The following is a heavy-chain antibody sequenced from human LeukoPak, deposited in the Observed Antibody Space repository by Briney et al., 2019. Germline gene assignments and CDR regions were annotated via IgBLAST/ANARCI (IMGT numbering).Heavy chain of an antibody. D-gene: IGHD6-13*01. V-gene: IGHV3-23*01. Sequence: GGTLRLSCAASGFTFSSYGMSWVRQAPGKGLEWVSAISGSGGSTYYADSVKGRFTISRNNSKNTLYLQMNSLRTEDTAVYYCARVIIVAAAGNFDYWGQGTLVTVSS. CDR1: GFTFSSYG. J-gene: IGHJ4*02. CDR2: ISGSGGST. CDR3: ARVIIVAAAGNFDY.